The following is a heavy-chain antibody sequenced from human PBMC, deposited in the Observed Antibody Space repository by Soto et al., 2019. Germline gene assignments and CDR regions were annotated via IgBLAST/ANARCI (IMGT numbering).Heavy chain of an antibody. CDR3: AKAGFSSSWSPTYFDY. D-gene: IGHD6-13*01. Sequence: GGSLRLSCAASGFTFNNYAMNWVRQAPGKGLEWVSSISASGCSTYYADSVKGRFTISRDNTKNTLYLQMNSLRAEDTAVYYCAKAGFSSSWSPTYFDYWGQGTLVTVSS. CDR2: ISASGCST. J-gene: IGHJ4*02. CDR1: GFTFNNYA. V-gene: IGHV3-23*01.